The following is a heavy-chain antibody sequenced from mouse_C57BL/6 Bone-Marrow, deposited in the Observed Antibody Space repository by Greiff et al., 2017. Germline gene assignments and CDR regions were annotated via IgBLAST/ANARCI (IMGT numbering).Heavy chain of an antibody. J-gene: IGHJ4*01. Sequence: VQLQQSGPELVKPGASVKISCKASGYTFTDYYMNWVKQSHGKSLEWIGDINPNNGGTSYNQKFKGKATLTVDKSSSTAYMELRSLTSEDSVVYYCARDYGNLYYAMDYWGQGTSVTVSS. CDR3: ARDYGNLYYAMDY. V-gene: IGHV1-26*01. CDR2: INPNNGGT. CDR1: GYTFTDYY. D-gene: IGHD2-1*01.